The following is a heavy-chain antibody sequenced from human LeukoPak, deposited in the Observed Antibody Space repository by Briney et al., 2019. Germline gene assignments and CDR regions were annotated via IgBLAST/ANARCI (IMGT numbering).Heavy chain of an antibody. CDR3: ANEGVVPAAIY. J-gene: IGHJ4*02. V-gene: IGHV3-33*06. D-gene: IGHD2-2*01. Sequence: GRSLRLSCAASGFTFSSYGMHWVRQAPGKGLEWVAVIWYGGSNKYYADSVKGRFTISRDNSKNTLYLQMNSLRAEDTAVYYCANEGVVPAAIYWGQGTLVTVSS. CDR2: IWYGGSNK. CDR1: GFTFSSYG.